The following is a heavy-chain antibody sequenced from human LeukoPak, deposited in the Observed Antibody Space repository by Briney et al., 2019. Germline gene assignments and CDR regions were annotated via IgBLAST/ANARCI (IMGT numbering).Heavy chain of an antibody. V-gene: IGHV4-4*02. J-gene: IGHJ4*02. D-gene: IGHD2-2*01. CDR2: VNLQGST. Sequence: SETLSLTCGVSGGSITNTNYWTWVRQPPGKGLEWIGEVNLQGSTNYDPSLMGRVAIAVDTSENHISLQLTSVTAADTAVYYCASPLGYCSSTNCYGDYWGQGTLVTVSS. CDR3: ASPLGYCSSTNCYGDY. CDR1: GGSITNTNY.